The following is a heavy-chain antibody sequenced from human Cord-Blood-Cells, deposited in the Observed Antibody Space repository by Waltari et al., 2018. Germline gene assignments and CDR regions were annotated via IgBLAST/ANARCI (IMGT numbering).Heavy chain of an antibody. CDR2: INPSGSN. V-gene: IGHV4-34*01. D-gene: IGHD3-10*01. CDR3: ARGHELGWVY. CDR1: GGSFSGYY. J-gene: IGHJ4*02. Sequence: QVQLQQWGAGLLKPSETLSLTCAVYGGSFSGYYWSWIRQPPGKGLEWIGEINPSGSNNYNPSLTSRVTISVDTSKNQFSLKLSSVTAADTAVYYCARGHELGWVYWGQGTLVTVSS.